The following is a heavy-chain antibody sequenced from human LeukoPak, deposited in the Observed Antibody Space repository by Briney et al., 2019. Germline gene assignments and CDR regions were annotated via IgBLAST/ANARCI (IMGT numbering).Heavy chain of an antibody. J-gene: IGHJ4*02. CDR1: GFTFDDYG. CDR2: INWNGGST. V-gene: IGHV3-20*01. D-gene: IGHD6-25*01. CDR3: ARVSSGFTFDY. Sequence: GGSLRLSCAASGFTFDDYGMSWVRQAPGKGLEWVSGINWNGGSTGYADSVKGRFTISRDNAKNSLYLQMNSLRAEDTALYHCARVSSGFTFDYWGQGTLVTVSS.